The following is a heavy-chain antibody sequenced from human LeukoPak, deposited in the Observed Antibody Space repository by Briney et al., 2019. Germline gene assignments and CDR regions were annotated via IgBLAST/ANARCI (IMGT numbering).Heavy chain of an antibody. Sequence: VASVKVSCKASGYTFTENYIHWVRQAPGHGLEWMGLINPYTGDANYTEKFQGRVTMTRDTSVSTAYMHLSRLRSDDTAVYYCARGKSGFSPWGQGTPVTVSS. CDR1: GYTFTENY. J-gene: IGHJ4*02. V-gene: IGHV1-2*02. D-gene: IGHD3-22*01. CDR2: INPYTGDA. CDR3: ARGKSGFSP.